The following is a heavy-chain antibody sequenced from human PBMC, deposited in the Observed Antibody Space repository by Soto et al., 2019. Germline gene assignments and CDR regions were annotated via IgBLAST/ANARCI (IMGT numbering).Heavy chain of an antibody. CDR1: GDSVSSGSYY. Sequence: SETLSLTCTVSGDSVSSGSYYWSWIRQPPGKGLEWIGCIYYSGSTNYNPSLKSRVTISVDTSKNQFSLKLSSVTAADTAVYYCAREIAARVYYYYGMDVWGQGTTVTVSS. D-gene: IGHD6-6*01. J-gene: IGHJ6*02. CDR2: IYYSGST. V-gene: IGHV4-61*01. CDR3: AREIAARVYYYYGMDV.